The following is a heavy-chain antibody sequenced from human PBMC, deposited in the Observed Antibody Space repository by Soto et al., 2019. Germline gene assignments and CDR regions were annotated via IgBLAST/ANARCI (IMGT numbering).Heavy chain of an antibody. D-gene: IGHD2-2*01. Sequence: GASXKVSCKASGYTFTSYYMHWVRQAPVQGLEWMGIINPSGGSTSYAQKFQGRVTMTRDTSTSTVYMELSSLRSEDTAVYYCAREREPAAMSEYYFDYWGQGTLVTVSS. CDR2: INPSGGST. V-gene: IGHV1-46*01. CDR1: GYTFTSYY. J-gene: IGHJ4*02. CDR3: AREREPAAMSEYYFDY.